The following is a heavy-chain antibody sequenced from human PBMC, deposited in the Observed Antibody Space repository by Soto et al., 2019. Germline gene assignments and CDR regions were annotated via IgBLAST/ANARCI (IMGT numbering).Heavy chain of an antibody. J-gene: IGHJ4*02. CDR3: ARDGDGYKDTPFYYFDY. D-gene: IGHD5-12*01. CDR2: IWYDGSNK. CDR1: GLTFSSYG. Sequence: GGSLRLSCAASGLTFSSYGMHWVRQAPGKGLEWVAVIWYDGSNKYYADSVKGRFTISRDNSKNTLYLQMNSLRAEDTAVYYCARDGDGYKDTPFYYFDYWGQGTLVTVSS. V-gene: IGHV3-33*01.